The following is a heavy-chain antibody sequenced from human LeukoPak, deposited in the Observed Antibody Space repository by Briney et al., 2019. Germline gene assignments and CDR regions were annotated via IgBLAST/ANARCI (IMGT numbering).Heavy chain of an antibody. Sequence: SETLSLTCAVYGGSFSGYYWSWIRQPPGKGLEWIGEINHSGSTNYNPSLKSRVTISVDTSKNQFSLKLSSVTAADTAVYYCARDGDGYNDLYFDYWGQGTLVTVSS. CDR3: ARDGDGYNDLYFDY. D-gene: IGHD5-24*01. CDR2: INHSGST. J-gene: IGHJ4*02. CDR1: GGSFSGYY. V-gene: IGHV4-34*01.